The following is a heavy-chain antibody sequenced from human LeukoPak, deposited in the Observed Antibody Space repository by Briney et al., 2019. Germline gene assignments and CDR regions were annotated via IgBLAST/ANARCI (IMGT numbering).Heavy chain of an antibody. V-gene: IGHV3-30*18. J-gene: IGHJ4*02. CDR1: RFSFRSYD. CDR2: VSYDESKT. CDR3: AKDGQLGGSSWFTLYFDS. D-gene: IGHD6-13*01. Sequence: PGGSLRLSCAASRFSFRSYDMHWVCQAPGKGLEWVAFVSYDESKTYYGDSAKGRFTISRDNSKNTLYLQMNSLRPEDTAVYYCAKDGQLGGSSWFTLYFDSWGQGTLVTVSS.